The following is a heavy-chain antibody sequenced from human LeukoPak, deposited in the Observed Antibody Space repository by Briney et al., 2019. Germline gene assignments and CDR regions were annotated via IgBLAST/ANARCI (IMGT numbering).Heavy chain of an antibody. J-gene: IGHJ4*02. V-gene: IGHV3-23*01. D-gene: IGHD6-13*01. CDR2: ISVSGGST. Sequence: GGSLRLSCAASGFTFSSYAMSWVRQAPGKGLEWVSAISVSGGSTYYADSVKGRFTISRANSKNTLYLQMNSLRAEDTAVYYCAKDPSPYSSSWNHFDYWGQGTLVTVSS. CDR1: GFTFSSYA. CDR3: AKDPSPYSSSWNHFDY.